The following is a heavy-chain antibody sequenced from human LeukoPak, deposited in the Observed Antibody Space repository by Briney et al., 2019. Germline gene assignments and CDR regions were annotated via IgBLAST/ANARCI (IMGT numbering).Heavy chain of an antibody. Sequence: SVKVSCKASGGTFSSYAISWVRQAPGHGLEWMGGIIPIFGTANYAQKFQGRVTITTDESTSTAYMELSSLRSEDTAVYYCAQVVGCSSTSCYEYFQHWGQGTLVTVSS. CDR2: IIPIFGTA. J-gene: IGHJ1*01. CDR1: GGTFSSYA. V-gene: IGHV1-69*05. D-gene: IGHD2-2*01. CDR3: AQVVGCSSTSCYEYFQH.